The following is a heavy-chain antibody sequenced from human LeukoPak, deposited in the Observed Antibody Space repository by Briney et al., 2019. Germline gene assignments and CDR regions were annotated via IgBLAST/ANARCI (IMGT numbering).Heavy chain of an antibody. V-gene: IGHV1-18*01. CDR2: ISAYNGNT. J-gene: IGHJ4*02. Sequence: GASVKVCCKPSGYTFTSYGIMWWRQAPGQGRECRGWISAYNGNTNEAPKLTGRSAMTPATSTSTANRELCNRTAEETAMCHFPKSIAAGGIPDYWGRGTLVSVSS. D-gene: IGHD6-13*01. CDR3: PKSIAAGGIPDY. CDR1: GYTFTSYG.